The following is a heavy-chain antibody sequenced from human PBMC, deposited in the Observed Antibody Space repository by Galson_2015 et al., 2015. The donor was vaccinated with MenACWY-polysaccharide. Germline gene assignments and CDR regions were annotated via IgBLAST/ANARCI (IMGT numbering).Heavy chain of an antibody. J-gene: IGHJ4*02. CDR2: IYWDNDK. Sequence: PALVKPTQTLTLTCTFSGFSLTSAGVGVGWIRQPPGKALEWLALIYWDNDKRYSPSLKTRLTITKDTSKNQGFLAMTNVDPVDTATYYCAHGQYYYATSSFSYYFDVWGPGTLVTVSS. CDR1: GFSLTSAGVG. CDR3: AHGQYYYATSSFSYYFDV. D-gene: IGHD3-10*01. V-gene: IGHV2-5*02.